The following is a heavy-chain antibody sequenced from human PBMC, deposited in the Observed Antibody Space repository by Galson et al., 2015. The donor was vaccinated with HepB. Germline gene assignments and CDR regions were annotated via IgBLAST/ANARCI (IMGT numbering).Heavy chain of an antibody. CDR3: ARVADSDYGDHTHFDY. Sequence: SLRLSCAASGFTFSNYGMHWVRQAPGKGLEWVAFIRYDGSNKYYADSVKGRFTISRDNAKNSLYLQINSLRADDTAVYYCARVADSDYGDHTHFDYWGQGSLVTVSS. D-gene: IGHD4-17*01. V-gene: IGHV3-30*02. CDR2: IRYDGSNK. J-gene: IGHJ4*02. CDR1: GFTFSNYG.